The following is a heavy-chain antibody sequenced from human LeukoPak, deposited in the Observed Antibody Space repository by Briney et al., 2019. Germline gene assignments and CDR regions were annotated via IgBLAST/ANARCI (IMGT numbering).Heavy chain of an antibody. Sequence: GASVKVSCKASGGTFSSYAISWVRQAPGQGLEWMGGIIPIFGTANYAQKFQGRVTITADESTSTAYMELSSLRSEDTAVYYCARDPTYYDFWSGYYNPRPLYGMDVWGQGTTVTVS. D-gene: IGHD3-3*01. CDR2: IIPIFGTA. CDR1: GGTFSSYA. CDR3: ARDPTYYDFWSGYYNPRPLYGMDV. J-gene: IGHJ6*02. V-gene: IGHV1-69*13.